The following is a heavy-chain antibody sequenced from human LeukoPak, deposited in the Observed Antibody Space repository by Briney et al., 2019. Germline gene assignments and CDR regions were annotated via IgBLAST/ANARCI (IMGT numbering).Heavy chain of an antibody. CDR1: GYSISSGYY. Sequence: SETLSLTCTVSGYSISSGYYWGWIRQPPGKGLEWIGSIYHSGSTYYNPSLKSRVTISVDTSKNQFSLKLSSVTAADTAVYYCARVAGGDYVWGSYRLDFDYWGQGTLVTVSS. J-gene: IGHJ4*02. CDR3: ARVAGGDYVWGSYRLDFDY. V-gene: IGHV4-38-2*02. D-gene: IGHD3-16*02. CDR2: IYHSGST.